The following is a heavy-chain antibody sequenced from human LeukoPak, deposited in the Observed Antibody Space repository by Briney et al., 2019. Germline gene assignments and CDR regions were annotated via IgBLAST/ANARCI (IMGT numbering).Heavy chain of an antibody. CDR2: INPRDGTT. V-gene: IGHV1-46*02. Sequence: GASVKVSCKASGYTFNGYYVNWVRQAPGQGLEWVGIINPRDGTTTYAQKFQGRVTMTRNTSISTAYMELSSLRSEDTAVYYCARDGKHYYYYGMDVWGQGTTVTVSS. D-gene: IGHD1-26*01. CDR1: GYTFNGYY. J-gene: IGHJ6*02. CDR3: ARDGKHYYYYGMDV.